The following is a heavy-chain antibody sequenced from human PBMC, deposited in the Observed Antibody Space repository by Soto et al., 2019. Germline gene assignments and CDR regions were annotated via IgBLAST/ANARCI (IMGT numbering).Heavy chain of an antibody. CDR3: AREGASGFGMDV. D-gene: IGHD1-26*01. V-gene: IGHV4-4*07. Sequence: SETLSLTCNVSGGSIRSYYWSWIRQPAGKPLEWIGRIYTTGSTNYNPSLKSRVTMSIDTSKSQFSLKVSSVTAADSAVYYCAREGASGFGMDVWGQGTTVAVSS. CDR2: IYTTGST. CDR1: GGSIRSYY. J-gene: IGHJ6*02.